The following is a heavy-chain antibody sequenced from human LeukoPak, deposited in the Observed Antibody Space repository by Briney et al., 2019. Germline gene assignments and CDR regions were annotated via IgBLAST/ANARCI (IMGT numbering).Heavy chain of an antibody. CDR1: GFTFSSYE. Sequence: GGSLRLSFAASGFTFSSYEMNWVRQAPGKGLEWVSYISSSGSTIYYADSVKGRFTISRDNAKNSLYLQMNSLRAKDTAVYYCASVGLERVPFDIWGQGTMVTVSS. V-gene: IGHV3-48*03. CDR3: ASVGLERVPFDI. D-gene: IGHD1-1*01. CDR2: ISSSGSTI. J-gene: IGHJ3*02.